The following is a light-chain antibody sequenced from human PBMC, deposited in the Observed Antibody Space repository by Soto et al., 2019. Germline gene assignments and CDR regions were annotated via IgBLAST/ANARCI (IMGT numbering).Light chain of an antibody. V-gene: IGKV3-20*01. CDR3: QQYAESPIT. CDR2: DAS. J-gene: IGKJ5*01. CDR1: QSVSSN. Sequence: IVLTQSPATVSVSPGARSTLSCRASQSVSSNLAWYQQRLGQTPRLLIYDASNRATGIPDRFSGGGSGTDFTLTISRLEPEDIAVFYCQQYAESPITFGQGTRLEIK.